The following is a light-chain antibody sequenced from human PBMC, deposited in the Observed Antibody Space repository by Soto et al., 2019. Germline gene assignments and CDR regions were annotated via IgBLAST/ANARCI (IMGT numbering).Light chain of an antibody. J-gene: IGKJ1*01. CDR2: GAS. Sequence: IVMTQSPATLSVSPGERATLSCRASQSVSSNLAWYQRRPGQAPRLLIYGASTRATGIPARFSGSGSGTEFTLSISSLQSEDFAGYYCQQYTNWPPWTFGQGTKVEIK. CDR1: QSVSSN. V-gene: IGKV3-15*01. CDR3: QQYTNWPPWT.